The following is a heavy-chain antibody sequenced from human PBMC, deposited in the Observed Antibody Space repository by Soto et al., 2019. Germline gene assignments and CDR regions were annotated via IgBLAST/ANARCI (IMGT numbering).Heavy chain of an antibody. J-gene: IGHJ4*02. CDR2: ISGSGGST. D-gene: IGHD7-27*01. Sequence: GGSLRLSCAASGFTFSSYAMSWVRQAPGKGLEWVSAISGSGGSTYYADSVKGRFTISRDNSKNTLYLQMNSLRAEDTAVYYCAKGAGSLTGGTKYYFDYWGQGTLVTVSS. CDR1: GFTFSSYA. CDR3: AKGAGSLTGGTKYYFDY. V-gene: IGHV3-23*01.